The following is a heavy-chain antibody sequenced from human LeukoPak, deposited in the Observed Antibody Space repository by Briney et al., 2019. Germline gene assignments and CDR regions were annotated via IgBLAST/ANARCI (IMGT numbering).Heavy chain of an antibody. J-gene: IGHJ4*02. V-gene: IGHV3-9*03. Sequence: PGGSLRLSCAAPGFTFDDYAMHWVRQAPGKGLEWVSGISWNSGSIGYADSVKGRFTISRDNAKNSLYLQMNSLRVEDMALYYCAKDTRSVATAGSAFDYWGQGTLVTVSS. CDR1: GFTFDDYA. CDR2: ISWNSGSI. D-gene: IGHD6-13*01. CDR3: AKDTRSVATAGSAFDY.